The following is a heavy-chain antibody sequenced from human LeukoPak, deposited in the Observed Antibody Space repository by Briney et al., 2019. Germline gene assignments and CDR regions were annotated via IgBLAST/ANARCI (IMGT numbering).Heavy chain of an antibody. CDR2: INYSGNT. D-gene: IGHD2-15*01. CDR1: GGSISSSSYY. Sequence: PSETLSLTCTVSGGSISSSSYYWRWIRQPPGKGLEWIRSINYSGNTYYNPSLKSRVTISVDTSKNQFSLKLSSVTAADTAVYYCAKEEGRYCSGGTCYSGSWGQGALVTVSS. J-gene: IGHJ5*02. CDR3: AKEEGRYCSGGTCYSGS. V-gene: IGHV4-39*07.